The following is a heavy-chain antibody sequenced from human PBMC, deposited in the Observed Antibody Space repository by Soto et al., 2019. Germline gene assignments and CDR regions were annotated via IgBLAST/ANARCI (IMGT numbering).Heavy chain of an antibody. D-gene: IGHD5-18*01. CDR1: GGSISSGDYY. V-gene: IGHV4-30-4*01. CDR2: IYYSGST. CDR3: ARDTAMARDRVYYYYGMDV. J-gene: IGHJ6*02. Sequence: SETLSLTCTVSGGSISSGDYYWSWIRHPPGKGLEWIGYIYYSGSTYYNPSLKSRVTISVDTSKNQFSLKLSSVTAADTAVYYCARDTAMARDRVYYYYGMDVWGQGTTVTSP.